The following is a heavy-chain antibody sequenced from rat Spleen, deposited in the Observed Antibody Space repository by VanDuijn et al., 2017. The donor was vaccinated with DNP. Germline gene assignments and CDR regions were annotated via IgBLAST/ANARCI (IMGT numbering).Heavy chain of an antibody. D-gene: IGHD1-9*01. Sequence: EVQVVESGGGLVQPGRSLKLSCAASGFSFSDFYMAWVRQAPTKGLEWVASISYDGGRTYYRDSVKGRFTISRDNAKSTLYLQRDSLRSEDTATYYCARQGYGYNPHFDYWGQGVMVTVSS. J-gene: IGHJ2*01. V-gene: IGHV5-7*01. CDR3: ARQGYGYNPHFDY. CDR1: GFSFSDFY. CDR2: ISYDGGRT.